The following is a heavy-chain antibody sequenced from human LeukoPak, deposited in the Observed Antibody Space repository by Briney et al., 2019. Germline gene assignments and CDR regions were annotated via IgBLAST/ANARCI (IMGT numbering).Heavy chain of an antibody. J-gene: IGHJ4*02. V-gene: IGHV4-39*01. CDR2: IYYSGST. Sequence: KPSETLFLTCTVSGGSISSSSYYWGWIRQPPGKGLEWIGSIYYSGSTYYNPSLKSRVTISVDTSKNQFSLKLSSVTAADTAVYYCATSIVVVPAAIRWGQGTLVTVSS. D-gene: IGHD2-2*01. CDR3: ATSIVVVPAAIR. CDR1: GGSISSSSYY.